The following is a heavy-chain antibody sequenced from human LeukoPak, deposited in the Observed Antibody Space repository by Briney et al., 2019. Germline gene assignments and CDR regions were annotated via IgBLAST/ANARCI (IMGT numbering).Heavy chain of an antibody. J-gene: IGHJ4*02. CDR2: INPSGGST. CDR1: GYTFTSYY. CDR3: ARGSSFDYYDSSGYWHYFDY. Sequence: ASVKVSCKASGYTFTSYYMRRVRQAPGQGLEWMGIINPSGGSTSYAQKFQGRVTMTRDMSTSTVYMELSSLRSEDTAVYYCARGSSFDYYDSSGYWHYFDYWGQGTLVTVSS. V-gene: IGHV1-46*01. D-gene: IGHD3-22*01.